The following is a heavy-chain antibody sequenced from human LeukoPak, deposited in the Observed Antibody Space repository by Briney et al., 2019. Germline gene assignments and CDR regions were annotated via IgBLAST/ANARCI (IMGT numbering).Heavy chain of an antibody. V-gene: IGHV1-2*02. D-gene: IGHD3-22*01. CDR1: GYTFTGYY. CDR2: INPNSGGT. J-gene: IGHJ4*02. Sequence: GASVKVSCKASGYTFTGYYIHWVRQAPGQGLEWMGWINPNSGGTNYAQKFQGRVTMTRDTSISTAYMELSRLRSDDTAVYYCARVDGYYDSSGYYYFLDYWGQGTLVTVSS. CDR3: ARVDGYYDSSGYYYFLDY.